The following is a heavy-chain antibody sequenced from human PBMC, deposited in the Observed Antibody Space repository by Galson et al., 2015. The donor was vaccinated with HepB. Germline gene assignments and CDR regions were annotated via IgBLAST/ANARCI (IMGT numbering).Heavy chain of an antibody. CDR2: ISSSSTTI. Sequence: SLRLSCAASTFIFSTYSMNWVRQAPGKGLEWVSYISSSSTTIYYADSVKGRFTISRDNAKNSLYLQMNSLRAEDTAVYYCARYDFWSGYYRGNWFDPWGQGTLVTVSS. CDR1: TFIFSTYS. CDR3: ARYDFWSGYYRGNWFDP. V-gene: IGHV3-48*04. J-gene: IGHJ5*02. D-gene: IGHD3-3*01.